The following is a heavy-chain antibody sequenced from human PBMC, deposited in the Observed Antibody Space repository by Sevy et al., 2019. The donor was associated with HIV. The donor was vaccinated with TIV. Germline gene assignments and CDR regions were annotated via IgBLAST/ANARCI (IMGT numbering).Heavy chain of an antibody. D-gene: IGHD6-13*01. CDR3: AKEWQQGDYYYGMDV. CDR2: ISWNSGSI. V-gene: IGHV3-9*01. J-gene: IGHJ6*02. Sequence: GGSLRLSCAASGFTFDDYAMHWVRQAPGKGLEWVSGISWNSGSIGYADSVKGRFTISRDNAKNSLYLQMNSLRAEDTALYYCAKEWQQGDYYYGMDVWGPGTTVTVSS. CDR1: GFTFDDYA.